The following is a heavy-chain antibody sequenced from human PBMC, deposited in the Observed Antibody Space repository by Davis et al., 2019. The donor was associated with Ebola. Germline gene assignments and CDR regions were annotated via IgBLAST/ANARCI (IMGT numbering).Heavy chain of an antibody. Sequence: GESLKISCAASGFTFDDYGMSWVRQAPGKGLEWVSGINWNGGSTGYADSVKGRFTISRDNAKNSLYLQMNSLRAEDTALYYCARVGDGYNSHYYYYYMDVWGKGTTVTVSS. V-gene: IGHV3-20*04. D-gene: IGHD5-24*01. J-gene: IGHJ6*03. CDR2: INWNGGST. CDR3: ARVGDGYNSHYYYYYMDV. CDR1: GFTFDDYG.